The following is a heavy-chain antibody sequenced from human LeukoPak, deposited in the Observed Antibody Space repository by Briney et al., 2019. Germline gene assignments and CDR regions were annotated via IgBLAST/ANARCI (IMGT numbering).Heavy chain of an antibody. CDR1: GGSISSSYW. CDR2: IFHSGST. J-gene: IGHJ5*02. V-gene: IGHV4-4*02. CDR3: ARESKYCSDTSCSSWFDP. Sequence: PSGTLSLTCAVSGGSISSSYWWNWVRPPPEKGLEWIGKIFHSGSTNYNPSLKSRVTISVDKSRNQFSLKLSSVTAADTAMYYCARESKYCSDTSCSSWFDPWGQGTLVTVSS. D-gene: IGHD2-2*01.